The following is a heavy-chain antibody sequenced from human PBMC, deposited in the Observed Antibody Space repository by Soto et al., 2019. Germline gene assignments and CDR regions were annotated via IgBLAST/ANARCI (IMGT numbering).Heavy chain of an antibody. CDR3: ASTIAAAYFRGPKHWFDP. V-gene: IGHV1-8*01. D-gene: IGHD6-13*01. CDR1: GYTFTSYD. CDR2: MNPNRANK. J-gene: IGHJ5*02. Sequence: ASVKVSCKASGYTFTSYDINWVRQATGQGLEWMGWMNPNRANKGYAQKFQGRVTMTRNTSISTAYMELSSLRSEDTAVYYCASTIAAAYFRGPKHWFDPWGQGTLVTVSS.